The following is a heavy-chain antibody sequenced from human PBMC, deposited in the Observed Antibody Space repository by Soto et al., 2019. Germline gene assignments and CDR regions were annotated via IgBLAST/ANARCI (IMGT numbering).Heavy chain of an antibody. CDR2: IYYSGST. CDR1: GGSISSSSYY. V-gene: IGHV4-39*01. J-gene: IGHJ5*02. CDR3: ARHSSLRYDFWSGRTKRKHHERDPPQRTNWFDP. Sequence: SETLSLTCTVSGGSISSSSYYWGWIRQPPGKGLEWIGSIYYSGSTYYNPSLKSRVTISVDTSKNQFSLKLSSVTAADTAVYYCARHSSLRYDFWSGRTKRKHHERDPPQRTNWFDPWGQGTLVTVSS. D-gene: IGHD3-3*01.